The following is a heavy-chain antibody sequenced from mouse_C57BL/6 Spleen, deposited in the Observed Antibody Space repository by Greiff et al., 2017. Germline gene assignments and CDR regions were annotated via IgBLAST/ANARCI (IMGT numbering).Heavy chain of an antibody. CDR3: ARSGGSSLYYAMDY. CDR1: GYTFTSYW. Sequence: QVQLQQPGAELVQPGASVKLSCKASGYTFTSYWMQWVQQRPGQGLEWIGEIDPSDSFTNYNQKFKGKATLTVDTSSSTAYMQLSSLTSDDSAVYYSARSGGSSLYYAMDYWGQGTSVTVSS. V-gene: IGHV1-50*01. J-gene: IGHJ4*01. CDR2: IDPSDSFT. D-gene: IGHD1-1*01.